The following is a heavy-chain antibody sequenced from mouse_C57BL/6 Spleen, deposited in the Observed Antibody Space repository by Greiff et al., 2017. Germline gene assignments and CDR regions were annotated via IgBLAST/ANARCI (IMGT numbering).Heavy chain of an antibody. CDR2: ISSCSSTI. CDR3: ARPNWVYAMDY. CDR1: GFTFSDYG. D-gene: IGHD4-1*01. Sequence: EVQLVESGGGLVKPGGSLKLSCAASGFTFSDYGMHWVRQAPEKGLEWVAYISSCSSTIYYADTVKGRFTISSDNAKNTLFLQMTSLRSEDTAMYYCARPNWVYAMDYWGQGTSVTVSS. V-gene: IGHV5-17*01. J-gene: IGHJ4*01.